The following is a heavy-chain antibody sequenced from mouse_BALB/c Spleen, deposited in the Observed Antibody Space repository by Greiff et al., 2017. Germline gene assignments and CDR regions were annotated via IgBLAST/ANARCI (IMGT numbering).Heavy chain of an antibody. J-gene: IGHJ4*01. V-gene: IGHV5-6-2*01. CDR2: INSNGGST. Sequence: EVKVVESGGGLVKLGGSLKLSCAASGFTFSSYYMSWVRQTPEKRLELVAAINSNGGSTYYPDTVKGRFTISRDNAKNTLYLQMSSLKSEDTALYYCARQDYGSSYAMDYWGQGTSVTVSS. D-gene: IGHD1-1*01. CDR3: ARQDYGSSYAMDY. CDR1: GFTFSSYY.